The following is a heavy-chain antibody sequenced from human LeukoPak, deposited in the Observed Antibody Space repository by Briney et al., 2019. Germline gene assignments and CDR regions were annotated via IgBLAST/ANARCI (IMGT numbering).Heavy chain of an antibody. D-gene: IGHD3-16*01. CDR3: ARGQGGNWFDP. V-gene: IGHV3-30-3*01. CDR2: ISYDGSNR. Sequence: PGRSLRLSCAASGFTFSSYAMHWVRQAPGKGLGWVAVISYDGSNRYYADSVKGRFTISRDNSKNTLYLQMNSLRAEDTAVYYCARGQGGNWFDPWGQGTLVTVSS. CDR1: GFTFSSYA. J-gene: IGHJ5*02.